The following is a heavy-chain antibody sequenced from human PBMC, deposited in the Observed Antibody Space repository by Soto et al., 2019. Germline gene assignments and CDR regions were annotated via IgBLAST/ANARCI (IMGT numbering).Heavy chain of an antibody. J-gene: IGHJ4*02. D-gene: IGHD1-26*01. Sequence: QVQLVQSGAEVKKPGASVKVSCKASGYTFTSYAMHWVRQAPGQRLEWMGWINAGNGNTKYSQKFQGRVTITRDTSASTAYMELSSLRSEDTAVYYCARDRVWEMDCDYWGQGTLVTVSS. CDR3: ARDRVWEMDCDY. CDR1: GYTFTSYA. V-gene: IGHV1-3*01. CDR2: INAGNGNT.